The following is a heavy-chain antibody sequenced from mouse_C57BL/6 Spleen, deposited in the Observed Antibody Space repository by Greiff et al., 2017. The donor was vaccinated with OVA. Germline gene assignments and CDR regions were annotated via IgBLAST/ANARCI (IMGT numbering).Heavy chain of an antibody. D-gene: IGHD4-1*01. CDR3: ARRGLTGTDFDY. CDR1: GYTFTSYW. Sequence: QVHVKQPGAELVKPGASVKLSCKASGYTFTSYWMQWVKQRPGQGLEWIGEIDPSDSYTNYNQKFKGKATLTVDTSSSTAYMQLSSLTSEDSAVYYCARRGLTGTDFDYWGQGTTLTVSS. V-gene: IGHV1-50*01. J-gene: IGHJ2*01. CDR2: IDPSDSYT.